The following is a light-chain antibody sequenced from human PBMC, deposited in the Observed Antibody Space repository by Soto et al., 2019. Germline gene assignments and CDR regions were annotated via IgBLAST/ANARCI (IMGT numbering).Light chain of an antibody. J-gene: IGLJ1*01. V-gene: IGLV2-23*01. CDR2: EGS. CDR1: SSDVGSYNL. CDR3: CSYAGSIPYV. Sequence: QSVLTQPASVSGSPGQSITIPCTGTSSDVGSYNLVSWYQQHPGKAPKLMIYEGSKRPSGVSNRFSGSKSGNTASLTISGLQAEDEADYYCCSYAGSIPYVFGTGTRSPS.